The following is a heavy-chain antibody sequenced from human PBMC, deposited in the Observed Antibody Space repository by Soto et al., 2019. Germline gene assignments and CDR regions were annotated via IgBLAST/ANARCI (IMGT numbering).Heavy chain of an antibody. CDR3: ARDLHRGYYDFWSGFLYGMDV. CDR1: GFTFSSYG. CDR2: IWYDGSNK. Sequence: HPGGSLRLSCAASGFTFSSYGMHWVRQAPGKGLEWVAVIWYDGSNKYYADSVKGRFTISRDNSKNTLYLQMNSLRAEDTAVYYCARDLHRGYYDFWSGFLYGMDVWGQGTTVTVSS. D-gene: IGHD3-3*01. V-gene: IGHV3-33*01. J-gene: IGHJ6*02.